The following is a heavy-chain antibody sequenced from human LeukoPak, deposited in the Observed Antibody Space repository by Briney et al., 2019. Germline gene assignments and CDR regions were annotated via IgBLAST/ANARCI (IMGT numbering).Heavy chain of an antibody. Sequence: GASVKVSCKASGYTFTGYYMHWVRQAPGQGLEWMGWINPNSGGTNYAQKFQGRVTMTRDTSISTAYMELSRLRSDDTAVYYCARARDGYNSSWFDPWGQGTLVTVSS. CDR2: INPNSGGT. V-gene: IGHV1-2*02. CDR1: GYTFTGYY. J-gene: IGHJ5*02. D-gene: IGHD5-24*01. CDR3: ARARDGYNSSWFDP.